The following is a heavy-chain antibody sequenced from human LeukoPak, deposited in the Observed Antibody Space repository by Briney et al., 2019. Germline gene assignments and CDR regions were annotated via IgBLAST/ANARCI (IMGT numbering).Heavy chain of an antibody. Sequence: SETLSLTCTVSGGSISSGSYYWSWIRQPAGKGLEWIGRIYTSGSTNYNPSLKSRVTISVDTSKNQFSLKLSSVTAADTAVYYCARTPTVTTRDYYYYMDVWGKGTTVTVSS. J-gene: IGHJ6*03. CDR1: GGSISSGSYY. CDR3: ARTPTVTTRDYYYYMDV. D-gene: IGHD4-17*01. CDR2: IYTSGST. V-gene: IGHV4-61*02.